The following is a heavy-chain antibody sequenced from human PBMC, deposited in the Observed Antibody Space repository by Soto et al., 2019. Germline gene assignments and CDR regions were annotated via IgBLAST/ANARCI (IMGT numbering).Heavy chain of an antibody. CDR1: GYTFTSYD. Sequence: GASVKVSCKASGYTFTSYDINWVRQATGQGLEWMGWMNPNSGNTGYAQKFQGRVTMTRNTSISTAYMELSSLRSEDTAVYYCASRVGYDYIWGSYRYTFDYWGQGTLVTV. CDR2: MNPNSGNT. J-gene: IGHJ4*02. CDR3: ASRVGYDYIWGSYRYTFDY. V-gene: IGHV1-8*01. D-gene: IGHD3-16*02.